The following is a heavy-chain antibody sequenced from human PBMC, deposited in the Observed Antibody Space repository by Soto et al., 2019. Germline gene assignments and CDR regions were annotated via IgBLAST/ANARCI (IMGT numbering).Heavy chain of an antibody. V-gene: IGHV3-48*01. CDR3: ARAGIFGVVIILDY. D-gene: IGHD3-3*01. CDR2: ISSSSSTI. CDR1: GFTFSSYS. Sequence: VQLVESGGGLVQPGGSLRLSCAASGFTFSSYSMNWVRQAPGKGLEWVSYISSSSSTIYYADSVKGRFTISRDNAKNSLYLQMNSLRAEDTAVYYCARAGIFGVVIILDYWGQGTLVTVSS. J-gene: IGHJ4*02.